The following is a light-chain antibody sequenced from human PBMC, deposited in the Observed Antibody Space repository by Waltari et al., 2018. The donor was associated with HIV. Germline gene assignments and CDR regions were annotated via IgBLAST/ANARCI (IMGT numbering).Light chain of an antibody. CDR3: SSYAGSTVV. CDR1: SRDVGAYNY. J-gene: IGLJ2*01. CDR2: EVS. Sequence: QSALTQPPSASGSPGQSVTISCPGTSRDVGAYNYVSWYQQPPGKAPKLMIYEVSKRPSGVPDRFSGSKSGNTASLTVSGLQAEDEADYYCSSYAGSTVVFGGGTKVTVL. V-gene: IGLV2-8*01.